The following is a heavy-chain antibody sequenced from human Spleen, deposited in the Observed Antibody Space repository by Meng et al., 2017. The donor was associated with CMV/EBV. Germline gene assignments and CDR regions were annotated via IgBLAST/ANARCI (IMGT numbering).Heavy chain of an antibody. V-gene: IGHV4-34*01. CDR1: GGSFSSSY. Sequence: SETLSLTCAVYGGSFSSSYWDWIRQPPGKGLEWIGDINHGGGTNYNPSLKSRVTISVDTSKNQFSLKLTSVTAADTAVYYCTRTPMAVAGYGMDVWGQGTTVTVSS. CDR2: INHGGGT. CDR3: TRTPMAVAGYGMDV. D-gene: IGHD6-19*01. J-gene: IGHJ6*02.